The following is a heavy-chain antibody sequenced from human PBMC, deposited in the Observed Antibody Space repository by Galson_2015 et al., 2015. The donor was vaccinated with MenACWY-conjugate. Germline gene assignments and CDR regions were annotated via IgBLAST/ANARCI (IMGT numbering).Heavy chain of an antibody. CDR2: IRYDGIHK. D-gene: IGHD3-3*01. J-gene: IGHJ4*02. CDR3: AKIGGDFRSGYRPQ. CDR1: GFRFSGYD. Sequence: SLRLSCAASGFRFSGYDTHWVRQSPGEGLEWVALIRYDGIHKNYSESVKGRFTISRDNSKNTLNLQMNSLRVEDTAVYYCAKIGGDFRSGYRPQWGQGTQVTVSS. V-gene: IGHV3-30*02.